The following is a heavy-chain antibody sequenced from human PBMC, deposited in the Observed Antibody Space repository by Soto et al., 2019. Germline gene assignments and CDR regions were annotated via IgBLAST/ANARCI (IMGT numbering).Heavy chain of an antibody. V-gene: IGHV3-23*01. Sequence: GGSLRLSCAASGFTFTIFAMSWVRQSPGKGLEWVSTISGSGGSTYYADAVKGRFTISRDNSMGTLYLQMKSLRVEDTAIYYCAKEVSLGSTVDLGYWGQGTLVTVSS. CDR2: ISGSGGST. J-gene: IGHJ4*02. D-gene: IGHD7-27*01. CDR3: AKEVSLGSTVDLGY. CDR1: GFTFTIFA.